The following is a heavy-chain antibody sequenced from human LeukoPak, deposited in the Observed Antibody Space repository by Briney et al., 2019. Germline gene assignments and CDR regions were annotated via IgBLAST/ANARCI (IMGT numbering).Heavy chain of an antibody. V-gene: IGHV3-9*01. D-gene: IGHD3-16*02. CDR2: ISWNSGSI. CDR3: AKDKYYDYVWGSYRYTAFDY. J-gene: IGHJ4*02. Sequence: GRSLRLSCAASGFTFDDYAMHWVRQAPGKGLEWVSGISWNSGSIGYADSVKGRFTISRDNAKNSLYLQMNSLRAEDTALYYCAKDKYYDYVWGSYRYTAFDYWGQGTLVTVSS. CDR1: GFTFDDYA.